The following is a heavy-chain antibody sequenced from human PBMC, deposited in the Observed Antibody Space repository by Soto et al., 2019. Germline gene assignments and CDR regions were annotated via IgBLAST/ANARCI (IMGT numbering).Heavy chain of an antibody. CDR2: IYYSGST. J-gene: IGHJ6*02. Sequence: ASLSLTCTVCSGCFSSGSYYWSWVRQPPGKGLEWIGYIYYSGSTNYNPSLKSRVTISVDASKNQFSPKLSSVTAADTAVYYCARDLTMVRGGGMDVWGQGTMVTVSS. V-gene: IGHV4-61*01. CDR1: SGCFSSGSYY. CDR3: ARDLTMVRGGGMDV. D-gene: IGHD3-10*01.